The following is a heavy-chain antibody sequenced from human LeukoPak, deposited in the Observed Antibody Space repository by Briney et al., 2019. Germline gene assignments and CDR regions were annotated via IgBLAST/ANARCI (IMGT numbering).Heavy chain of an antibody. V-gene: IGHV4-59*01. CDR3: ARESAVAGPEAHAFDI. J-gene: IGHJ3*02. CDR2: IYYGGST. CDR1: GGSISSYY. Sequence: SETLSLTCTVSGGSISSYYWSWIRQPPGKGLEWIGYIYYGGSTNYNPSLKSRVTISVDTSKNQFSLRLSSVTAADTAVYYCARESAVAGPEAHAFDIWGQGTMVTVSS. D-gene: IGHD6-19*01.